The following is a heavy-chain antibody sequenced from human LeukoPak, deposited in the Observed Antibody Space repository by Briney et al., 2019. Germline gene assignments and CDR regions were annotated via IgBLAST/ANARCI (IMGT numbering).Heavy chain of an antibody. CDR2: IKTKAEGGTI. CDR1: GFIFSDVW. CDR3: TTDLDY. V-gene: IGHV3-15*01. J-gene: IGHJ4*02. Sequence: GGSLRLSCAGSGFIFSDVWMSWVRQAPGKGLEWVARIKTKAEGGTIDYAAPVKGRFIISRDDSEKRLDLQMSSLKSEDTGVYYCTTDLDYWGQGTLGTVSS.